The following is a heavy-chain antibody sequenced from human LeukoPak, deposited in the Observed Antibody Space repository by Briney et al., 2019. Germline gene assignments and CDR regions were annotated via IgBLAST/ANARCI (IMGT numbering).Heavy chain of an antibody. J-gene: IGHJ4*02. Sequence: GGSLRLSCAASGFTFDDYAMHWVRQAPGKGLEWVSLISWDGGSTYYADSVKGRFTISRDNSKNSLYLQMSSLRAEDTALYYCARGVCSGGSCYSEGYYFDYWGQGTLVTVSS. D-gene: IGHD2-15*01. CDR2: ISWDGGST. V-gene: IGHV3-43D*04. CDR1: GFTFDDYA. CDR3: ARGVCSGGSCYSEGYYFDY.